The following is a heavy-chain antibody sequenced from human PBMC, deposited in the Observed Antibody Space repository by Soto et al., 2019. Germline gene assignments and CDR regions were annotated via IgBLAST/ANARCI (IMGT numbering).Heavy chain of an antibody. CDR1: GGTFSSYA. CDR2: IIPIFGTA. CDR3: ARTRDYSNYAVYYGMDV. Sequence: GASVKVSCKASGGTFSSYAISWVRQAPGQGLEWMGGIIPIFGTANYAQKFQGRVTITADKSTSTAYMELSSLRSEDTAVYYCARTRDYSNYAVYYGMDVWGQGTTVTVSS. D-gene: IGHD4-4*01. J-gene: IGHJ6*02. V-gene: IGHV1-69*06.